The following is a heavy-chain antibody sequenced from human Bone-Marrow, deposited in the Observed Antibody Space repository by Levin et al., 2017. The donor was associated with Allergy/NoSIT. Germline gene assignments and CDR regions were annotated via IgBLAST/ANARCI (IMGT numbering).Heavy chain of an antibody. Sequence: SGPTLVKPTQTLTLSCSFSGFSLSSNGVGVGWIRQAPGKALEWLALIYCDDDKRYSPSLKSRLNITKDTSKNQVVRTMPIMAPVDTGTYYCAHHKFWFRELPFDYWGRGSLVTVSS. CDR1: GFSLSSNGVG. J-gene: IGHJ4*02. CDR3: AHHKFWFRELPFDY. CDR2: IYCDDDK. D-gene: IGHD3-10*01. V-gene: IGHV2-5*02.